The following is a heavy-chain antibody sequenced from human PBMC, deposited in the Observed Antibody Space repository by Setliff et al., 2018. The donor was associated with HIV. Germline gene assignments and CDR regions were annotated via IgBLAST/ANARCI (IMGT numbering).Heavy chain of an antibody. V-gene: IGHV4-39*01. J-gene: IGHJ6*03. CDR3: ASIAATGSFFIGYMDV. CDR2: VSYSGST. CDR1: GGSINSSAYY. Sequence: SETLSLTCTVSGGSINSSAYYWGWIRQPPGKGLEWIGSVSYSGSTYYNPSLKSRVTISIDTSKNQFSLKLSSVTAADTALYYCASIAATGSFFIGYMDVWGKGTTVTVSS. D-gene: IGHD6-13*01.